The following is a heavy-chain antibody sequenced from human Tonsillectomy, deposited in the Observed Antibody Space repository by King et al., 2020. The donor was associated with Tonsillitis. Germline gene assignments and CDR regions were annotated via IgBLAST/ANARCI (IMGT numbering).Heavy chain of an antibody. CDR2: ICYSGST. D-gene: IGHD4-17*01. J-gene: IGHJ5*02. Sequence: QLQESGPGLVKPSQTLSLTCAVSGGSISSGGYSWSWIRQPPGKGLEWIGYICYSGSTYYNPSLKSRVTISVDTSKNQFSLKLSSVTAADTAVYYCARATVTTWGPSNWFDPWGQGTLVTVSS. V-gene: IGHV4-30-4*07. CDR3: ARATVTTWGPSNWFDP. CDR1: GGSISSGGYS.